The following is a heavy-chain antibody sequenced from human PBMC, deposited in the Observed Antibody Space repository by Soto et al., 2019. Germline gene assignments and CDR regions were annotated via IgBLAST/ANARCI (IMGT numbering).Heavy chain of an antibody. CDR2: ISYDGSNK. D-gene: IGHD3-16*02. CDR1: GFTFSSYA. J-gene: IGHJ4*02. Sequence: QVQLVESGGGVVQPGRSLRLSCAASGFTFSSYAMHWVRQAPGKGLEWVAVISYDGSNKYYADSVKGRFTISRDNSKNTLYLQMNSVRAEDTGVYYCARGYYDYVWGSYRYRAPLGYFDYWGQGTLVTVSS. CDR3: ARGYYDYVWGSYRYRAPLGYFDY. V-gene: IGHV3-30-3*01.